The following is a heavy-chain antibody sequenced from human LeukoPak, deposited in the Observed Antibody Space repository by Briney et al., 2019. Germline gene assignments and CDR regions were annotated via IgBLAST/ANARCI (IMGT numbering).Heavy chain of an antibody. CDR3: ARDSYYYGSGSYALFDP. CDR2: IIPIFGTA. Sequence: SVKVSCKASGGTFSSYVISWVRQAPGQGLEWMGGIIPIFGTANYAQKFQGRVTITADESTSTAYMELSSLRSEDTAVYYCARDSYYYGSGSYALFDPWGQGTLVTVSS. D-gene: IGHD3-10*01. CDR1: GGTFSSYV. J-gene: IGHJ5*02. V-gene: IGHV1-69*13.